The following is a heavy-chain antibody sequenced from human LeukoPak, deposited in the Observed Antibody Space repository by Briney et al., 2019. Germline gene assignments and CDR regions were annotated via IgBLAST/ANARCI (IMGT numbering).Heavy chain of an antibody. D-gene: IGHD1-1*01. CDR2: IRYDGSNK. CDR3: ARDHNWNDGNDY. Sequence: GGSLRLSCAASGFTFSSYGMHWVRQAPGKGLEWVAFIRYDGSNKYYADSVKGRFTISRDNSKNTLYLQMNSLRAEDTAVYFCARDHNWNDGNDYWGQGTLVTVSS. V-gene: IGHV3-30*02. J-gene: IGHJ4*02. CDR1: GFTFSSYG.